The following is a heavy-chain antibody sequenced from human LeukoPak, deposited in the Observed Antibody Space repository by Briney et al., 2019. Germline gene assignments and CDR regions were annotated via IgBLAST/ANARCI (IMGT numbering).Heavy chain of an antibody. CDR2: INPSGGST. CDR3: ARSERAAAGTGPLDY. CDR1: GYTFTSYY. J-gene: IGHJ4*02. Sequence: GASVKVSCKASGYTFTSYYMHWVRQAPGQGLEWMGIINPSGGSTSYAQKFQGRVTMTRDMSTSTVYMELSSLRSEDTAVYYCARSERAAAGTGPLDYWGQGTLVTVSS. V-gene: IGHV1-46*01. D-gene: IGHD6-13*01.